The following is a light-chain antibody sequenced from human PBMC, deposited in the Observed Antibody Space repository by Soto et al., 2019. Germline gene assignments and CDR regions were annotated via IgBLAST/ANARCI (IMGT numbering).Light chain of an antibody. V-gene: IGLV2-8*01. CDR3: SSYEGSNNYVV. CDR1: SSDVGGYNY. J-gene: IGLJ2*01. Sequence: QSALTQPPSASGSPGQSVTISCTGTSSDVGGYNYVSWYQQHPGKAPKLMIYEVSKRPSVVPDRFSGSKSGNTASQTVSVLQGEDGANYYCSSYEGSNNYVVFGGGTKVTVL. CDR2: EVS.